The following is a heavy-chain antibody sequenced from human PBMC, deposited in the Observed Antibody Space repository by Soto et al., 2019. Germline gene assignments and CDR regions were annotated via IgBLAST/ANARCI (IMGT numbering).Heavy chain of an antibody. CDR1: GYSISSGSY. J-gene: IGHJ4*02. V-gene: IGHV4-38-2*02. CDR2: IYRTGST. D-gene: IGHD1-7*01. CDR3: ASRDPGTSVDY. Sequence: PSETLSLTCTVSGYSISSGSYWTWVRQPPGQGLEWIGEIYRTGSTNYNPSLKSRVTISLDKSENQFSLKVTSLTAADTAVYYCASRDPGTSVDYWGQGTLVTVSS.